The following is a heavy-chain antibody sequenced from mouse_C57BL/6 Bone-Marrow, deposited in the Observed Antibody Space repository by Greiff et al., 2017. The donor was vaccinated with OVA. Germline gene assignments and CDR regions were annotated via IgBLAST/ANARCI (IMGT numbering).Heavy chain of an antibody. J-gene: IGHJ1*03. CDR3: TGGHDGYYYRGWYFDV. CDR2: IRLKSDNYAT. D-gene: IGHD2-3*01. Sequence: EVKLMESGGGLVQPGGSMKLSCVASGFTFSNYWMNWVRQSPEKGLEWVAQIRLKSDNYATHYAESVKGRFTISRDDSKSSVYLQMNNLRAEDTGIYYCTGGHDGYYYRGWYFDVWGTGTTVTVSS. CDR1: GFTFSNYW. V-gene: IGHV6-3*01.